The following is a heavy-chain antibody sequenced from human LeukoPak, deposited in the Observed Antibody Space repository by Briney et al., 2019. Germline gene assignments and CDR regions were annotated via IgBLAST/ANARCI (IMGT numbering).Heavy chain of an antibody. J-gene: IGHJ4*02. CDR1: GFTFSSYA. CDR2: ISGSGGST. V-gene: IGHV3-23*01. D-gene: IGHD6-19*01. Sequence: GGSLRLSCAASGFTFSSYAMSWVRQAPGKGLEWVSAISGSGGSTYYADSVKGRFTISRDNSKNTLYLQLNSLKTEDTAVYYCTIDRGWYSLGYWGQGTLVTVSS. CDR3: TIDRGWYSLGY.